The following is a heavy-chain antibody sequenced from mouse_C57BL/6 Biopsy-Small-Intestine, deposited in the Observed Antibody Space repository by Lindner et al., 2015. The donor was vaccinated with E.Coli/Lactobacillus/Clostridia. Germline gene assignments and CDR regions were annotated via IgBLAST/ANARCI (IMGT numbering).Heavy chain of an antibody. CDR2: INPYNGDT. J-gene: IGHJ3*01. D-gene: IGHD2-13*01. CDR3: ARSEYGDYRFAY. V-gene: IGHV1-20*01. Sequence: VQLQESGPELVKPGASVKMSCKASGYSFTGYFMNWVKQSHGKSLGWIGRINPYNGDTFYNQKFKGKATLTVDKSSSTAHMELRSLTSEDSALYYCARSEYGDYRFAYWGQGTLVTVSA. CDR1: GYSFTGYF.